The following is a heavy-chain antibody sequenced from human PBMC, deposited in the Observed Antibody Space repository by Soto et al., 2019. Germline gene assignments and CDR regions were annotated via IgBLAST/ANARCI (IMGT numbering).Heavy chain of an antibody. V-gene: IGHV1-46*04. CDR3: AREAGSFDF. CDR2: IHPSDGDT. CDR1: GYTFTSHY. Sequence: QVQLVQSGTEVKKPGASVKVSCKTSGYTFTSHYMHWVRQAPGQGLEWMGLIHPSDGDTAYAQRLRGRVTMTRDASTSTVYMELNNLTSEDTAVFYCAREAGSFDFWGQGTLISVPS. J-gene: IGHJ4*02. D-gene: IGHD6-25*01.